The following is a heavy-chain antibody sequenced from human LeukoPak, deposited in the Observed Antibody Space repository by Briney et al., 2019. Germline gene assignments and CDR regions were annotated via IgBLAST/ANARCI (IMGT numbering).Heavy chain of an antibody. D-gene: IGHD3-10*01. Sequence: SETLSLTCAVYGGSFSGYYWSWIRQPPGKGLEWIGEINHSGSTNYNPSLKSRVTISVDTSKNQFSLKPSSVTAADTAVYYCARGRLLWSQTGYYYMDVWGKGTTVTVSS. CDR2: INHSGST. J-gene: IGHJ6*03. CDR1: GGSFSGYY. CDR3: ARGRLLWSQTGYYYMDV. V-gene: IGHV4-34*01.